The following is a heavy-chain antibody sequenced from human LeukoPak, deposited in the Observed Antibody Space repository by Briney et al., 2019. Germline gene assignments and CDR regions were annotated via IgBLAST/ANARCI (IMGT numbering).Heavy chain of an antibody. D-gene: IGHD5-12*01. Sequence: PGRSLRLSCAASGFTFSSYGMHWVRQAPGKGLEWVAVISYDGSNKYYADSVKGRFTISRDNSKNTLYLQMNSLRAEDTAVYYCAKGVYSGYDPTAFDPWGQGTLATVSS. CDR3: AKGVYSGYDPTAFDP. CDR2: ISYDGSNK. J-gene: IGHJ5*02. CDR1: GFTFSSYG. V-gene: IGHV3-30*18.